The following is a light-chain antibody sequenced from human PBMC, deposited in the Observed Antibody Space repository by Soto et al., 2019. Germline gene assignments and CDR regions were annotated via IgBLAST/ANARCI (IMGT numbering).Light chain of an antibody. CDR1: ASNIGRDP. J-gene: IGLJ1*01. V-gene: IGLV1-44*01. Sequence: QSVLTQPPSASGAPGQRVTISCSGSASNIGRDPVNWYQQVPGTAPKLLIYENNHRPSGVPDRFSGSKSGNTASLTISGLQAEDEAEYYCSSYTNINTRACVFGTGTKLTVL. CDR2: ENN. CDR3: SSYTNINTRACV.